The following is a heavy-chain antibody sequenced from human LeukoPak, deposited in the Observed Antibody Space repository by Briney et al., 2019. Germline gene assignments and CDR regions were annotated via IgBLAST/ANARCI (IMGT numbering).Heavy chain of an antibody. V-gene: IGHV3-74*01. CDR3: GRDESVSGPTTFDF. D-gene: IGHD6-19*01. CDR2: INTDGRST. Sequence: HPGGSLRLSCAASGFTFSDYWMHWVRRVPGKGLVWVSRINTDGRSTIYADSVKGRFTISRDNAKNTLYLQMNCLRGEDTGVYYCGRDESVSGPTTFDFWGQGTLVTVSS. CDR1: GFTFSDYW. J-gene: IGHJ4*02.